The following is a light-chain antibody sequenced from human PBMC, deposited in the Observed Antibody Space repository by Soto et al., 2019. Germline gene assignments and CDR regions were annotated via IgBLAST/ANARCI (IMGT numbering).Light chain of an antibody. Sequence: EIVLTQSPGTLSLSPGERATLSCRASQSVSSSYLAWYQQKPGQAPRLLIYGASSRATGIPDRFSGSGSGTDFTLTISRLEPEDFAVYYCQQYATSPTFGPGTKVDIK. J-gene: IGKJ3*01. CDR1: QSVSSSY. CDR2: GAS. CDR3: QQYATSPT. V-gene: IGKV3-20*01.